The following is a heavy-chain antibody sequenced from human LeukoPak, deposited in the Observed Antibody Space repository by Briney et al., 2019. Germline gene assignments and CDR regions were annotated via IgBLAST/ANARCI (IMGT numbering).Heavy chain of an antibody. D-gene: IGHD3-3*01. CDR1: GGSLSSGSYY. J-gene: IGHJ4*02. Sequence: SETLSPTCTVSGGSLSSGSYYWSWIRQPAGKGLEWVGRIYYSGSTYYNPSLKSRVTISVDTSKNQFSLKLSSVTAADTAVYYCARQGRFLEWLLFGYFDYWGQGTLVTVSS. CDR3: ARQGRFLEWLLFGYFDY. CDR2: IYYSGST. V-gene: IGHV4-39*01.